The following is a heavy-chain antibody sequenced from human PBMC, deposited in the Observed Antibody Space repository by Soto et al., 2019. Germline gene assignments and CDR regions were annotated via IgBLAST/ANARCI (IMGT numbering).Heavy chain of an antibody. V-gene: IGHV1-18*01. CDR3: ARMYYDFWSGYTYDPNWFDP. CDR1: GYTFTSYG. J-gene: IGHJ5*02. D-gene: IGHD3-3*01. CDR2: ISAYNGNT. Sequence: ASVKVSCKASGYTFTSYGISWVRQAPGQGLEWMGWISAYNGNTNYAQKLQGRVTMTTDTSTSTAYMELRSLRSDDTAVYYCARMYYDFWSGYTYDPNWFDPWGQGTPVTVSS.